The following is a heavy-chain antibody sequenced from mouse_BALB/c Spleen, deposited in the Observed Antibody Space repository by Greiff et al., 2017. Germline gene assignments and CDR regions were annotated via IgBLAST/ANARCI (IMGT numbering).Heavy chain of an antibody. D-gene: IGHD2-12*01. CDR1: GFTFSSFG. Sequence: EVQLVESGGGLVQPGGSRKLSCAASGFTFSSFGMHWVRQAPEKGLEWVAYISSGGSTYYPDSVKGRFTISRDNARNILYLQMSSLRSEDTAMYYCARAYRGAMDYWGQGTSVTVSS. V-gene: IGHV5-6-5*01. CDR2: ISSGGST. J-gene: IGHJ4*01. CDR3: ARAYRGAMDY.